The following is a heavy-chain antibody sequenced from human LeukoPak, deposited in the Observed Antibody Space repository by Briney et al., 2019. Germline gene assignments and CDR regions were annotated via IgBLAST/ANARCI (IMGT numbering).Heavy chain of an antibody. V-gene: IGHV4-4*09. Sequence: SETLSLTCTVSGGSMSSYYWSWIRQPPGKGLEWIGYIYSSGSTNYNPSLKSRVAISEDTSKSQFSLKLTSVTAADTAVHYCARHPRASDPFDIWGQGTIVTVSS. CDR2: IYSSGST. J-gene: IGHJ3*02. CDR3: ARHPRASDPFDI. CDR1: GGSMSSYY.